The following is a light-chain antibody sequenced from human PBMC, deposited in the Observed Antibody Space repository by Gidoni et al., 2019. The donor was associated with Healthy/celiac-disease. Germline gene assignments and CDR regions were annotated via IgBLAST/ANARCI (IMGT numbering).Light chain of an antibody. J-gene: IGKJ4*01. CDR1: QSISSY. CDR2: AAS. Sequence: RVTITCRASQSISSYLNWYQQKPGKAPKLLIYAASSLQSGVPSRFSGSGSGTDFTLTISSLQPEDFATYYCQQSYSTPLTFGGGTKVEIK. CDR3: QQSYSTPLT. V-gene: IGKV1-39*01.